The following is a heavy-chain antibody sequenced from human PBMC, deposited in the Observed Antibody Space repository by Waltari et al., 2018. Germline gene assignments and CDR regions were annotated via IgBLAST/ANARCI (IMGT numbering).Heavy chain of an antibody. Sequence: QVQLQQWGAGLLTPSETLSLTCGVYGGSLSNDYWSWIRQPPGKGLEWIGEIRHSGSTNRNPSLKSRVTISVDTSKNQFSLKLSSVTAADTAIYYCARGGTWPVLFDYWGQGTLVTVAS. V-gene: IGHV4-34*02. J-gene: IGHJ4*02. D-gene: IGHD3-10*01. CDR1: GGSLSNDY. CDR3: ARGGTWPVLFDY. CDR2: IRHSGST.